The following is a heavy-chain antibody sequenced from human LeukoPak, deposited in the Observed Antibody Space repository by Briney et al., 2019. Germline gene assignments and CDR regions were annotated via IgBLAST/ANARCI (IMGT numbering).Heavy chain of an antibody. CDR1: GYTFTGYH. CDR2: INTNSGGT. J-gene: IGHJ4*02. D-gene: IGHD3-10*01. Sequence: ASVEVSCKASGYTFTGYHMHWVRQAPGQGLEWMGWINTNSGGTNYAQNFQGRVTMTRDTSISTAYMVLSRLRSDDTAVYYCLRGGVRGVRAGANYWGQGTLVTVSS. V-gene: IGHV1-2*02. CDR3: LRGGVRGVRAGANY.